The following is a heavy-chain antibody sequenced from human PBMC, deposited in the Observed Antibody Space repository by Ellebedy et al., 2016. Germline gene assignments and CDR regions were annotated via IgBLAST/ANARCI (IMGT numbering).Heavy chain of an antibody. D-gene: IGHD6-19*01. CDR1: GYTFTSYG. CDR3: ARTEEVAGTLVDY. Sequence: ASVKVSCKASGYTFTSYGISWVRQAPGQGLEWMGWMNPNSGNTGYAQKFQGRVTITADKSTSTAYMELSSLRSEDTAVYYCARTEEVAGTLVDYWGQGTLVTVSS. V-gene: IGHV1-8*03. CDR2: MNPNSGNT. J-gene: IGHJ4*02.